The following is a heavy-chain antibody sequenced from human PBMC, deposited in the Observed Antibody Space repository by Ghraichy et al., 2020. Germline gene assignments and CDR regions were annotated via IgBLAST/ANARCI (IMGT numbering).Heavy chain of an antibody. CDR2: VIPSSGGT. D-gene: IGHD2-2*01. V-gene: IGHV1-2*06. CDR1: GYSFTGSY. J-gene: IGHJ5*02. CDR3: GRDAAAIGNWFDP. Sequence: ASVKVSCKASGYSFTGSYIHWVRQAPGQGLEYMGQVIPSSGGTNYAQSFQGRVTMTRDTSISTVYMELSSLRSDDTAIYYCGRDAAAIGNWFDPWGQGTLVTVSS.